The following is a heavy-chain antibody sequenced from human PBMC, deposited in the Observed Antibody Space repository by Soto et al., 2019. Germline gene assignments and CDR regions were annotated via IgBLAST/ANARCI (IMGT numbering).Heavy chain of an antibody. CDR3: ARETVTTGGGAFDI. CDR2: FSPDGTT. V-gene: IGHV3-53*01. J-gene: IGHJ3*02. CDR1: GFTVSSYY. D-gene: IGHD4-17*01. Sequence: EVQLVESGGGLIQPGGSLRLSCAASGFTVSSYYMSWVRQAPGKGLEWVSVFSPDGTTYYADSVQGRFTISRDNSKNTLYLQMNSLRAEDTAVYYCARETVTTGGGAFDIWGQGTMVTVSS.